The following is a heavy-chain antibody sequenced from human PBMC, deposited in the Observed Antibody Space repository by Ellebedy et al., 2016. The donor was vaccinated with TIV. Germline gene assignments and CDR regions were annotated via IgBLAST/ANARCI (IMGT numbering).Heavy chain of an antibody. CDR1: GFTFDDYG. V-gene: IGHV3-20*04. J-gene: IGHJ3*02. D-gene: IGHD6-19*01. CDR3: ARDKRQWLIRAFDI. CDR2: INWNGGST. Sequence: GESLKISCAAPGFTFDDYGLSWVRQAPGKGLEWVSGINWNGGSTGYADSVKGRFTISRDNAKNSLYLQMNSLGAEDTALYYCARDKRQWLIRAFDIWGQGTMVTVSS.